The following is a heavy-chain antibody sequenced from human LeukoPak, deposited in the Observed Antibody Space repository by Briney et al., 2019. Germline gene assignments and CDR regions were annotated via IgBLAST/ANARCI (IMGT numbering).Heavy chain of an antibody. D-gene: IGHD3-10*01. Sequence: GGSLRLSCAASGFTFSSYSMNWVRQAPGKGLEWVSYISSSSTIYYADSVKGRFTISRDNAKNSLYLQMNSLRAEDTAVYYCARDTYGSGSSWFDPWGQGTLVTVSS. CDR1: GFTFSSYS. CDR3: ARDTYGSGSSWFDP. J-gene: IGHJ5*02. CDR2: ISSSSTI. V-gene: IGHV3-48*04.